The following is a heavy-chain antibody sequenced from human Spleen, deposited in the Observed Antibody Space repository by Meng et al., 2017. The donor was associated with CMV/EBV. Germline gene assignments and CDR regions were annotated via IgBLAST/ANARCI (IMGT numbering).Heavy chain of an antibody. CDR1: GFTFRDYY. CDR2: ISSSGSTI. CDR3: ARDSGRMEWLLSA. Sequence: GGSLRLSCAASGFTFRDYYMTWIRQVPGKGLAWVSYISSSGSTIYYADSVKGRFTISRDNARNSLYLQMNSLRVEDTAVYYCARDSGRMEWLLSAWGQGTLVTVSS. D-gene: IGHD3-3*01. V-gene: IGHV3-11*04. J-gene: IGHJ5*02.